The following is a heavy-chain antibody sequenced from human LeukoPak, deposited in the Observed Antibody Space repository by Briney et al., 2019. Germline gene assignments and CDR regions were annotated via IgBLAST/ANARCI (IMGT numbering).Heavy chain of an antibody. CDR1: GGSFSGYY. CDR3: ARSGTPRVSFYCSSASCIYDNSGYCDY. CDR2: INHSGST. Sequence: SETLSLTCAVYGGSFSGYYWSWIRQPPGKGLEWIGEINHSGSTNYNPSLKSRVTISVDTSKNQFSLKLSSVTAADTAVYYCARSGTPRVSFYCSSASCIYDNSGYCDYWGQGTLVTVSS. D-gene: IGHD2-2*01. V-gene: IGHV4-34*01. J-gene: IGHJ4*02.